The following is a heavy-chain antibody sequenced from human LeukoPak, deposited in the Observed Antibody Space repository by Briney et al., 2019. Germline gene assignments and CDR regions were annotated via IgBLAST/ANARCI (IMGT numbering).Heavy chain of an antibody. CDR1: GGSFSVYY. CDR3: ARLSSRRRGYFDY. J-gene: IGHJ4*02. D-gene: IGHD1-26*01. CDR2: INHSGST. V-gene: IGHV4-34*01. Sequence: SETLSLTCAVYGGSFSVYYWSWIRQPPGKGLEWIGEINHSGSTNYNPSLKSRVTISVDTSKNQFSLKLSSVTAADTAVYYCARLSSRRRGYFDYWGQGTLVTVSS.